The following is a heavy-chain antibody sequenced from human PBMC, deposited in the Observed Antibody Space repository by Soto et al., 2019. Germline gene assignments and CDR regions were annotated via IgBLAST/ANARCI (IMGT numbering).Heavy chain of an antibody. CDR2: IYYSGST. Sequence: QVQLQESGPGLVKPSQTLSLTCTVSGGSISSGGYYWSWIRQHPGKGLEWIGYIYYSGSTYYNPSLKSRVTISIDTSENQFSLKLSSVTAADTAVYYCVREEYYYDSSGYYPYFYGMDVWGQGTTVTVSS. D-gene: IGHD3-22*01. V-gene: IGHV4-31*03. CDR1: GGSISSGGYY. J-gene: IGHJ6*02. CDR3: VREEYYYDSSGYYPYFYGMDV.